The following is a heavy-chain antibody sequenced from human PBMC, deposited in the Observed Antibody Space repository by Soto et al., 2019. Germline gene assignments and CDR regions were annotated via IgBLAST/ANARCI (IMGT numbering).Heavy chain of an antibody. Sequence: QVQVEESGGGVVQPGRSLRLSCEASGFTFNTYSMHWVRQPPGKGLEWLAAIWYDGTQKYYADSVKGRFIISRDNSKKTLYLEMNSLRAEDTAVYYCARAGGTTVTGLWHFDSWGQGTLVTVSS. J-gene: IGHJ4*02. CDR2: IWYDGTQK. D-gene: IGHD4-17*01. V-gene: IGHV3-33*01. CDR3: ARAGGTTVTGLWHFDS. CDR1: GFTFNTYS.